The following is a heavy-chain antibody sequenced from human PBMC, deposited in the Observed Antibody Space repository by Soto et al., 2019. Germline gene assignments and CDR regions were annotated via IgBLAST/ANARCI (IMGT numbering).Heavy chain of an antibody. J-gene: IGHJ4*02. CDR3: ARGRCYTYYSDY. Sequence: PGESLKISCKGSGYSFTNYWIGWVRQVPGKGLEWMGIIYPGDSDTRYSPSFQGQVTISADKSITTAYLQWSSLKATDTAMYYCARGRCYTYYSDYWGQGTLVTVSS. CDR1: GYSFTNYW. CDR2: IYPGDSDT. V-gene: IGHV5-51*01. D-gene: IGHD3-10*01.